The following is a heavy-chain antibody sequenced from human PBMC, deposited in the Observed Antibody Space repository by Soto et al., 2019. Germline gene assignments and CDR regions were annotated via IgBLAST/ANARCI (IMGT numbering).Heavy chain of an antibody. Sequence: EASVKVSCKASGGTFSSYAISWVRQAPGQGLEWMGGIIPIFGTANYAQKFQGRVTITADESTSTAYMELSSLRSEDTAVYYCARIDYDILTGYYFDPWGQGTLVTVSS. CDR3: ARIDYDILTGYYFDP. V-gene: IGHV1-69*13. J-gene: IGHJ5*02. CDR1: GGTFSSYA. CDR2: IIPIFGTA. D-gene: IGHD3-9*01.